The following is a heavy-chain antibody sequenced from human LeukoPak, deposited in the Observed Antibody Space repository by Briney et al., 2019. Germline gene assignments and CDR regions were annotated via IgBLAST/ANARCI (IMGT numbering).Heavy chain of an antibody. CDR3: ARHVVGVGFDY. V-gene: IGHV3-9*01. CDR2: ISWDSSNI. J-gene: IGHJ4*02. Sequence: GGSLRLSCAASGFAFDDYGMHWVRQTPGKGLEWVSGISWDSSNIDYADSVKGRFTISRDNAKNSLYLQMNSLRAEDTAVYYCARHVVGVGFDYWGQGTLVTVSS. CDR1: GFAFDDYG. D-gene: IGHD3-22*01.